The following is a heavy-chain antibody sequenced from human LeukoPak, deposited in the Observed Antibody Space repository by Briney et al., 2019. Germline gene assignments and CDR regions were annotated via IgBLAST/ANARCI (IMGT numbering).Heavy chain of an antibody. Sequence: PSETLSLTGAVYGGSFSGYCWSWIRQPPGKGLEWFGEINHSGSTNYNPSLKSRVTISIDTSKNQFSLKLNSVTAADTAVYFCARGGFRAAAGTALWYWGQGTLVTVSS. J-gene: IGHJ4*02. CDR3: ARGGFRAAAGTALWY. V-gene: IGHV4-34*01. D-gene: IGHD6-13*01. CDR1: GGSFSGYC. CDR2: INHSGST.